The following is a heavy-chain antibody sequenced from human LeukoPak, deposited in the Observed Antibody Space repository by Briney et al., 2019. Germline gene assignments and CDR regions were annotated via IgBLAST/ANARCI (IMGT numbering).Heavy chain of an antibody. D-gene: IGHD3-10*01. CDR1: GFTFSSYW. CDR2: ISSSGSTI. CDR3: ARAKAWYYYGSGSYYEPYYYYYMDV. V-gene: IGHV3-48*04. J-gene: IGHJ6*03. Sequence: GGSLRLSCAASGFTFSSYWMTWVRQAPGKGLEWVSYISSSGSTIYYADSVKGRFTISRDNAKNSLYLQMNSLRAEDTAVYYCARAKAWYYYGSGSYYEPYYYYYMDVWGKGTTVTVSS.